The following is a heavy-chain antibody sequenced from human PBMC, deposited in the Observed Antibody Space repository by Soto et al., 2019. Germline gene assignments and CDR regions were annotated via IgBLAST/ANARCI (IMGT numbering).Heavy chain of an antibody. J-gene: IGHJ5*02. D-gene: IGHD3-10*02. V-gene: IGHV2-5*02. CDR3: ARYVATSPAGWFEP. CDR1: GFSLSNNGEA. Sequence: QITLKESGPTLAKPTQTLTLTCTFSGFSLSNNGEAVGWFRQSPGKALEWLVLIYWDDDNRYNPTLRTRLSTTKDTSKNQVVLTLTNMDPVDTATYYCARYVATSPAGWFEPWGQGIPVTVSS. CDR2: IYWDDDN.